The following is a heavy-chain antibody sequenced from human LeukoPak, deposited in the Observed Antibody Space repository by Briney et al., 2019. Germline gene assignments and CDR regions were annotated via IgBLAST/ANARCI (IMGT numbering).Heavy chain of an antibody. Sequence: SETLSLTCTVSGGSISGYYWTWIRQSPGKGLEWLGYIHYSGSTNYNPSLKSRVTISVDTSKNQFSLKLSSVTATDTAVYYCARHYIAAGGGDAFDIWGQGTMATVSS. CDR3: ARHYIAAGGGDAFDI. D-gene: IGHD6-13*01. CDR2: IHYSGST. V-gene: IGHV4-59*08. CDR1: GGSISGYY. J-gene: IGHJ3*02.